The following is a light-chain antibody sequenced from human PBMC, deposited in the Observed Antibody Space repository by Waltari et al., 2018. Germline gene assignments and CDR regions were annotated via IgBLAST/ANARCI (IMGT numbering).Light chain of an antibody. Sequence: QSVLTQPPSMSGTPGQRATISCSGSSSNIARNTVNWYQQVPGTAPKVLIYRNKQRPSGVPDRFSGSKSGTSASLAISGLQSEDEADYHCAAWDDSLGGPVFGGGTTLTVL. CDR2: RNK. V-gene: IGLV1-44*01. CDR1: SSNIARNT. J-gene: IGLJ2*01. CDR3: AAWDDSLGGPV.